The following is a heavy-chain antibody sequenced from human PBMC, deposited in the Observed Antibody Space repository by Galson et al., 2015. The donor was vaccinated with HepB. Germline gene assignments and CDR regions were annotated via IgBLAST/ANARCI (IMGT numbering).Heavy chain of an antibody. Sequence: PALVKPTQTLTLTCTFSGFSLSTSGVGVGWIRQPPGKALEWLALIYWDDDKRYSPSLKSRLTITKDTSKNQVVLTMTNMDPVDTATYYCAHRPPTVVTDNRAFDIWGQGTMVTVSS. D-gene: IGHD4-23*01. CDR2: IYWDDDK. V-gene: IGHV2-5*02. J-gene: IGHJ3*02. CDR1: GFSLSTSGVG. CDR3: AHRPPTVVTDNRAFDI.